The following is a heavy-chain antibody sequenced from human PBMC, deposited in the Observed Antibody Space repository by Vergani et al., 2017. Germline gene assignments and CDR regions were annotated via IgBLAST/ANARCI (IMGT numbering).Heavy chain of an antibody. CDR3: ARKIFGEGGHY. CDR1: GFTFSSYT. J-gene: IGHJ4*02. CDR2: SSSGSSYI. D-gene: IGHD3-3*01. V-gene: IGHV3-21*01. Sequence: EVQLVEAGGGLVKPGGSLRLSCVASGFTFSSYTMNWVRQAPGKGLEWVSSSSSGSSYIYYADSVKGRFITSRDNAKNSLYLQMNSLRAEDTAVYYCARKIFGEGGHYWGQGTLVTVSS.